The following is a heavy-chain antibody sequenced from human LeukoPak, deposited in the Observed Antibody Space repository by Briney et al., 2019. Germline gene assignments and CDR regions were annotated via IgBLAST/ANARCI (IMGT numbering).Heavy chain of an antibody. CDR1: GGSISSYY. CDR3: AREGRGYCSGGSCYSSFDI. Sequence: SETLSLTCTVSGGSISSYYWSWIRQPPGKGLEWIGSIYYSGSTYYNPSLKSRVTISVDTSKNQFSLKLSSVTAADTAVYYCAREGRGYCSGGSCYSSFDIWGQGTMVTVSS. D-gene: IGHD2-15*01. V-gene: IGHV4-39*07. J-gene: IGHJ3*02. CDR2: IYYSGST.